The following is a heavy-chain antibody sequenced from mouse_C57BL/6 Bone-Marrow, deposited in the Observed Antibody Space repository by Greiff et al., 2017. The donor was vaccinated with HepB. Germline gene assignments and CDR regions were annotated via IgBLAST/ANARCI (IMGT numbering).Heavy chain of an antibody. CDR1: GYSITSGYY. J-gene: IGHJ2*01. Sequence: DVKLQESGPGLVKPSQSLSLTCSVTGYSITSGYYWNWIRQFPGNKLEWMGYISYDGSNNYNPSLKNRISITRDTSKNQFFLKLNSVTTEDTATYYCARGKLGEDYWGQGTTLTVSS. V-gene: IGHV3-6*01. CDR3: ARGKLGEDY. D-gene: IGHD4-1*01. CDR2: ISYDGSN.